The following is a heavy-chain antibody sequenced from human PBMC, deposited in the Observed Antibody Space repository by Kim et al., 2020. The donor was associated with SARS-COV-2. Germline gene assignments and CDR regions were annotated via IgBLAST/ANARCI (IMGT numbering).Heavy chain of an antibody. CDR3: ARGEYYYGSGSYYLPYYYYGMDV. J-gene: IGHJ6*02. V-gene: IGHV4-39*01. Sequence: SETLSLTCTVSGGSISSSSYYWGWIRQPPGKGLEWIGSIYYSGSTYYNPSLKSRVTISVDTSKNQFSLKLSSVTAADTAVYYCARGEYYYGSGSYYLPYYYYGMDVWGQGTTVTVSS. CDR2: IYYSGST. D-gene: IGHD3-10*01. CDR1: GGSISSSSYY.